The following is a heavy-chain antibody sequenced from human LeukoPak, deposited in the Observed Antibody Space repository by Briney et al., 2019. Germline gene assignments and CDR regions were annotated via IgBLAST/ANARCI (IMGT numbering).Heavy chain of an antibody. CDR3: ASSTAMVRSVDY. CDR1: GFTFSSYA. CDR2: ISGSGGST. J-gene: IGHJ4*02. Sequence: GGSLRLSCAASGFTFSSYAMSWVRQAPGKGLEWVSAISGSGGSTYYADSVKGRFTISRDNSKNTLYLQMNSLRAEDTAVYYCASSTAMVRSVDYWGQGTLVTVSS. V-gene: IGHV3-23*01. D-gene: IGHD5-18*01.